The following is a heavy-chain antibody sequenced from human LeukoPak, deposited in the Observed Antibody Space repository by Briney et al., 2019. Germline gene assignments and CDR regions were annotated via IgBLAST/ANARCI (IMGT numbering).Heavy chain of an antibody. CDR3: AKAYYGSGSYFDY. CDR2: ISYDGSDK. CDR1: GFTFSSYA. J-gene: IGHJ4*02. D-gene: IGHD3-10*01. V-gene: IGHV3-30*18. Sequence: GGSLRLSCAASGFTFSSYAMYWVRQTPGKGLEWVAGISYDGSDKYYTDSVKGRITISRDNSKNTLYLQMNSLRAEDTAVYYCAKAYYGSGSYFDYWGQGTLVTVSS.